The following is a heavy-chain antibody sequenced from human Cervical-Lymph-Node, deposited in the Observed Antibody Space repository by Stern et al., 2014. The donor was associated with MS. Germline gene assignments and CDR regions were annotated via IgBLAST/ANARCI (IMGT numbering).Heavy chain of an antibody. CDR2: IYYRGTT. V-gene: IGHV4-59*11. CDR3: ARATDL. CDR1: GASITSHF. J-gene: IGHJ5*02. Sequence: VQLVESGPGLLMPSETLSLTCNVSGASITSHFWSWIRQPPGKGVEWIGYIYYRGTTNYNASLKGRVAISIATSKTQFSLRLSSVTPADTAVYYCARATDLWGQGTLVTVSS.